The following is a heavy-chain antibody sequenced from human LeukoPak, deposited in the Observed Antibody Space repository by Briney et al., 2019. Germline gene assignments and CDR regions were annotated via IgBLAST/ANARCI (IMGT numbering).Heavy chain of an antibody. CDR2: ISGSGGST. Sequence: GGSLRLSCAASGFTFSSYAMSWIRQAPGKGLEWASAISGSGGSTYYADSVKGRFTISRGNSKNTLYLQMNSLRAEDTAVYYCAKGNTYYYGSGSNYFDYWGQGTLVTVSS. J-gene: IGHJ4*02. CDR1: GFTFSSYA. V-gene: IGHV3-23*01. D-gene: IGHD3-10*01. CDR3: AKGNTYYYGSGSNYFDY.